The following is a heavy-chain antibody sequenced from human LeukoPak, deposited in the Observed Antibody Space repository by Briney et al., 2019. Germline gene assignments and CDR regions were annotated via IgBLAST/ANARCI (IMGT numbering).Heavy chain of an antibody. D-gene: IGHD1-14*01. CDR3: ARDRGHTTDY. V-gene: IGHV3-53*01. CDR2: IYSGGTT. J-gene: IGHJ4*02. Sequence: PGGSLRLSCAASGFTVSTNYMSWVRQAPGKGLEWVSLIYSGGTTYYADSVKGRFTIFRDSSKNKLYLQMNSLRAEDTAVYYCARDRGHTTDYWGQGTLVTASS. CDR1: GFTVSTNY.